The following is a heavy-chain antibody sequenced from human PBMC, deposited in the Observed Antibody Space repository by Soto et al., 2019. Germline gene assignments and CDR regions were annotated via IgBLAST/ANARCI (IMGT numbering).Heavy chain of an antibody. J-gene: IGHJ4*02. D-gene: IGHD4-17*01. V-gene: IGHV4-59*01. CDR3: AKTVPRGSLDS. Sequence: QVQLQESGPGLVKPSETLSLTCTVSGDSISRDYWSWIRQPPGKGLEWIGYIYNSGSTNYNPSLKSRVAISADTSKHQFSLRLSSVTAADTAVYYCAKTVPRGSLDSWGQGTLVTVSS. CDR2: IYNSGST. CDR1: GDSISRDY.